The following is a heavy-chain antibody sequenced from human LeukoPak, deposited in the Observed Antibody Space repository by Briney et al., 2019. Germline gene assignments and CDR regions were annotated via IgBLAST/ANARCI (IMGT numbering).Heavy chain of an antibody. CDR1: GFTFSSYW. Sequence: GGSLRLSCAASGFTFSSYWMSWVRQAPGKGLEWVANIKQDGSEKYYVDSVKGRFTISRDNAKNSLYLQMNSLRAEDTAVYYCARGQRAIGYCSSTSCSIGMDVWGKGTTVTVSS. CDR3: ARGQRAIGYCSSTSCSIGMDV. CDR2: IKQDGSEK. D-gene: IGHD2-2*01. J-gene: IGHJ6*04. V-gene: IGHV3-7*03.